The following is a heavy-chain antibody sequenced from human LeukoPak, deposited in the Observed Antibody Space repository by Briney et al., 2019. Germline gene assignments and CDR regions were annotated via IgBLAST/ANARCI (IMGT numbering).Heavy chain of an antibody. CDR2: ISAYNGNT. V-gene: IGHV1-18*01. Sequence: ASVKVSCKASGYTFTSYGISWVRQAPGQGLEWMGWISAYNGNTNYAQKLQGRVTMTTDTSTSTAYMELRSLRSDDTAVYYCARGARRWNYPWSGYYFDYWGQGTLVTVSS. J-gene: IGHJ4*02. D-gene: IGHD1-7*01. CDR1: GYTFTSYG. CDR3: ARGARRWNYPWSGYYFDY.